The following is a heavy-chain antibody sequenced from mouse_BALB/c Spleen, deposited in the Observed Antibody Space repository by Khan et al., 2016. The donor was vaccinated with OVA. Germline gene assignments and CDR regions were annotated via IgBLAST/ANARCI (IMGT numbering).Heavy chain of an antibody. CDR2: INTSTGEP. V-gene: IGHV9-1*02. CDR3: ARTYYSYDRYFDV. J-gene: IGHJ1*01. Sequence: QIQLVQSGPELKKPGETVKISCKASGYTFTNYGMNWVKQAPGKGLKWMGWINTSTGEPTYADDFKGRFAFSLETSASTAYLQISNLKNEDMATFFCARTYYSYDRYFDVWGAGTTVTVSS. D-gene: IGHD2-14*01. CDR1: GYTFTNYG.